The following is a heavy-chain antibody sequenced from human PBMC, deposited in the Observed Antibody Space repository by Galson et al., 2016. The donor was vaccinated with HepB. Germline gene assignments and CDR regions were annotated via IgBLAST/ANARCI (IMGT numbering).Heavy chain of an antibody. Sequence: TLSLTCTVSGDVISSGSYYWSWIRQHPGKGLEWIGYIYYSGSSYYNPSLQSRVTISIDTSKNQFSLNLTSVTAADTAIYYCASSHCTSINCYEEYYYYYGMDVWGKGTTVTVSS. J-gene: IGHJ6*04. CDR1: GDVISSGSYY. V-gene: IGHV4-31*03. CDR3: ASSHCTSINCYEEYYYYYGMDV. CDR2: IYYSGSS. D-gene: IGHD2-2*01.